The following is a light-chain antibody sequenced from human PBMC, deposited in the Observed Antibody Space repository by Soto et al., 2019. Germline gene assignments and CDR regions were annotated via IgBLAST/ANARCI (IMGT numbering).Light chain of an antibody. CDR1: SSDVGGYNY. CDR3: SSYTSSSTLPFV. J-gene: IGLJ1*01. Sequence: QSVLTQPASLSGSPGQSITISCTETSSDVGGYNYVSWYQQRPGKAPKLMIYDVSNRPSGVSNRFSGSKSGNTASLTISGLQAEDEADYYCSSYTSSSTLPFVFGTGTKVTVL. V-gene: IGLV2-14*01. CDR2: DVS.